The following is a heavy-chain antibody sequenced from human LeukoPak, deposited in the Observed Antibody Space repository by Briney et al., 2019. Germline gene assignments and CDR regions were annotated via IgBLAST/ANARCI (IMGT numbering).Heavy chain of an antibody. CDR1: GFTFSSYS. D-gene: IGHD6-19*01. Sequence: GGSLRLSCAASGFTFSSYSMNWVRQAPGKGLEWVSSISSSSSYIYYADSVKGRFTISRDNAKNSLYLQMNSLRAEDTAVYYCASIAVAGTPGDYWGQGTLVTVSS. V-gene: IGHV3-21*01. CDR2: ISSSSSYI. J-gene: IGHJ4*02. CDR3: ASIAVAGTPGDY.